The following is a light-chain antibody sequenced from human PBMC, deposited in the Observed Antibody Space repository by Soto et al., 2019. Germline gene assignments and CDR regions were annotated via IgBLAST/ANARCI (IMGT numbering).Light chain of an antibody. Sequence: EIVLTQSPATLSVSPGERATLSCRASQSVSSNLAWYQQKPGQAPRLLIYYASTRATGIPARFSGSGSGAAFTLTISSLQSEDFALYYCQQYNNGPLTFGGGTKVEIK. CDR1: QSVSSN. J-gene: IGKJ4*01. CDR3: QQYNNGPLT. CDR2: YAS. V-gene: IGKV3D-15*01.